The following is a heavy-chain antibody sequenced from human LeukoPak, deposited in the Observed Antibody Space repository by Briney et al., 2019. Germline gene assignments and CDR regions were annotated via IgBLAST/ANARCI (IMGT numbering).Heavy chain of an antibody. V-gene: IGHV1-2*02. D-gene: IGHD6-13*01. CDR1: GYMFTGYY. J-gene: IGHJ3*02. Sequence: ASVKVSCKASGYMFTGYYMHWVRQAPGQGLEWMGWINPNSGGTNYAQKFQGRVTMTRDTSISTAYMELSRLRSDDTAVYYCARDLIAAAAPGDAFDIWGQGTMVTVSS. CDR2: INPNSGGT. CDR3: ARDLIAAAAPGDAFDI.